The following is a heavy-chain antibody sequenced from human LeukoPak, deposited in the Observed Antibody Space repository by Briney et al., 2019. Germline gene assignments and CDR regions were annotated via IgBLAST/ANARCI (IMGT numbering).Heavy chain of an antibody. CDR3: AREGGIAAATDAFDI. J-gene: IGHJ3*02. CDR1: GFTFSSYS. CDR2: ISSSSSYI. D-gene: IGHD6-13*01. Sequence: GGSLRLSCAASGFTFSSYSMNWVRQAPGKGLEWVSSISSSSSYIYYADSVKGRFTISRDNAKNSLYLQMNSLRAEDTAVYYCAREGGIAAATDAFDIRGQGTMVTVSS. V-gene: IGHV3-21*01.